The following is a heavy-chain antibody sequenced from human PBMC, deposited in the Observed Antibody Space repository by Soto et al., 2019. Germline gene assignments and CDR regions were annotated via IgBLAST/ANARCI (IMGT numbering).Heavy chain of an antibody. J-gene: IGHJ4*02. CDR1: GGTFSIYA. CDR2: IIPIFGTA. CDR3: ARDVVSSVGNFDY. D-gene: IGHD6-25*01. V-gene: IGHV1-69*06. Sequence: SVKVSCKASGGTFSIYAISWVRQAPGQGLEWMGGIIPIFGTANYAQKFQGRVTITADKSTSTAYMELSSLRSEDTAVYYCARDVVSSVGNFDYWGQGTLVTASS.